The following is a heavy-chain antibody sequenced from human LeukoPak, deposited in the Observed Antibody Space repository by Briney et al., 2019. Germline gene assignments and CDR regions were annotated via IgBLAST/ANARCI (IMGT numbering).Heavy chain of an antibody. CDR1: GGTSSSYA. J-gene: IGHJ4*02. D-gene: IGHD6-19*01. Sequence: GSSVKVSCKASGGTSSSYAISWVRQAPGQGLEWMGRIIPILGIANYAQKFQGRVTITADKSTSTAYMELSSLRSEDTAVYYCARDAIAVAGTFDYWGQGTLVTVSS. V-gene: IGHV1-69*04. CDR2: IIPILGIA. CDR3: ARDAIAVAGTFDY.